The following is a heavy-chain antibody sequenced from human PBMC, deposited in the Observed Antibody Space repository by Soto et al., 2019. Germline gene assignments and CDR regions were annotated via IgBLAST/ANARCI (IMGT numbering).Heavy chain of an antibody. V-gene: IGHV3-30-3*01. Sequence: QVQLVESGGGVVQPGRSLRLSCAASGFTFSSYAMHWVRQAPGKGLEWVAVISYDGSNKYYADSVKGRFTISRDNSRNTXYXPMNSLRAEDTAVYYCASWDSSSSLNRGGYYYGMDVWGQGTTVTVSS. CDR3: ASWDSSSSLNRGGYYYGMDV. J-gene: IGHJ6*02. CDR1: GFTFSSYA. D-gene: IGHD6-6*01. CDR2: ISYDGSNK.